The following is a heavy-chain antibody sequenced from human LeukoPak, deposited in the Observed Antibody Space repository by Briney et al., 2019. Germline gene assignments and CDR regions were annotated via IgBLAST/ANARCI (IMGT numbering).Heavy chain of an antibody. CDR1: GGSISSYY. J-gene: IGHJ4*02. Sequence: PSETLSLTCTVSGGSISSYYWSWIRQPPGKGLEWIGSMHYRGSTYYSPSLKSRVTITVDTSKNQFSLKLSSVTAADTAVYYCVPYTGGQTGYFDYWGQGTLVTVSS. D-gene: IGHD3-16*01. V-gene: IGHV4-59*05. CDR2: MHYRGST. CDR3: VPYTGGQTGYFDY.